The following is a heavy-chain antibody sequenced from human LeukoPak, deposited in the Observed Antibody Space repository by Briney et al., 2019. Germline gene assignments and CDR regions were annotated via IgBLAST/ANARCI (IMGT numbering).Heavy chain of an antibody. J-gene: IGHJ1*01. V-gene: IGHV4-39*01. CDR2: IYYSGST. D-gene: IGHD2-2*02. CDR1: SGSISSGDYY. CDR3: ARHGRYCSSTSCYIGYFQH. Sequence: SETLSLTCTVSSGSISSGDYYWSWIRQPPGKGLEWIGSIYYSGSTYYNPSLKSRVTISVDTSKNQFSLKLSSVTAADTAVYYCARHGRYCSSTSCYIGYFQHWGQGTLVTVSS.